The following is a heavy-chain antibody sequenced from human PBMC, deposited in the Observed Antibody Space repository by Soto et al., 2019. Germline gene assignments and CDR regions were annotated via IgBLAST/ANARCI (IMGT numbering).Heavy chain of an antibody. CDR3: ARTPAGDCTNGVCYIRHYYYYGMDV. CDR1: GFTFSSYW. Sequence: GGSLRLSCAASGFTFSSYWMSWVRQAPGKGLEWVANIKQDGSEKYYVDSVKGRFTISRDNAKNSLYLQMNSLRAEDTAVYYCARTPAGDCTNGVCYIRHYYYYGMDVWGQGTTVTVSS. J-gene: IGHJ6*02. CDR2: IKQDGSEK. V-gene: IGHV3-7*05. D-gene: IGHD2-8*01.